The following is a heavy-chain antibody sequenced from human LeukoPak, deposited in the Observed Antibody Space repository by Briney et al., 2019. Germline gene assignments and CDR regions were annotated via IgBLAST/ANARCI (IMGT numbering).Heavy chain of an antibody. V-gene: IGHV1-69*13. CDR3: AREVYSYGAIDY. CDR1: GGTFSSYA. J-gene: IGHJ4*02. CDR2: IIPIFGTA. Sequence: VASVKVSCKASGGTFSSYAISWVRQAPGQGLEWMGGIIPIFGTANYAQKFQGRATITADESTSTAYMELSSLRSEDTAVYYCAREVYSYGAIDYWGQGTLVTVSS. D-gene: IGHD5-18*01.